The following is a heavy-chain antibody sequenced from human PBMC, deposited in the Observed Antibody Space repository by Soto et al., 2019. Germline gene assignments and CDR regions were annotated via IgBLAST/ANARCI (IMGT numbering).Heavy chain of an antibody. V-gene: IGHV1-46*01. J-gene: IGHJ2*01. D-gene: IGHD2-21*02. CDR2: INPGGVST. CDR1: GYTFTTYY. CDR3: ARGSKGDNVGYWYFDL. Sequence: QVQLVQSGAEVKKPGASVEVSCKASGYTFTTYYIHWVRHAPGQGLEWMGVINPGGVSTKSAQKCHDRVPMTSDTSTSTVYMDLSTLRSEDTAVYLCARGSKGDNVGYWYFDLWGRVTLVTVAP.